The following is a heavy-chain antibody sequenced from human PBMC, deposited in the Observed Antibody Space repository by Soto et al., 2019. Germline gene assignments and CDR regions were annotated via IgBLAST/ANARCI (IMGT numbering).Heavy chain of an antibody. CDR1: GGTFSSYS. D-gene: IGHD2-2*01. J-gene: IGHJ5*02. CDR3: ARGGAVVVPGAVDRHNWFDP. Sequence: QVQLVQSGAEVKKPGSSVKVSCEASGGTFSSYSFSWVRQAPGQGLESMGRVIPIPGMANYAQKFQGRVIITADKSACKVYMEMRSLGSEDTAGYYCARGGAVVVPGAVDRHNWFDPWGQGTLVTVSS. V-gene: IGHV1-69*02. CDR2: VIPIPGMA.